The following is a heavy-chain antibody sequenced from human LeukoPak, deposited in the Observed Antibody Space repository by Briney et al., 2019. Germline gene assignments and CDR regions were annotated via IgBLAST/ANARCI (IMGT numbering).Heavy chain of an antibody. CDR1: GGSISSSSYS. V-gene: IGHV4-39*01. CDR3: ARPSGSLVATTGSVGAFDI. D-gene: IGHD5-12*01. J-gene: IGHJ3*02. Sequence: PSETLSLTCTVSGGSISSSSYSWGWIRQPPGKGLEWIGSIYYSGSTYYNPSLKSRVTISVDTSKNQFSLKLSSVTAADTAVYYCARPSGSLVATTGSVGAFDIWGQGTMVTVSS. CDR2: IYYSGST.